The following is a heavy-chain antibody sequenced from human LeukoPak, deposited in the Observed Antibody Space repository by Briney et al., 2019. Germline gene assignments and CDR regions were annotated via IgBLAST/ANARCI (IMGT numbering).Heavy chain of an antibody. CDR2: LSGSGAST. Sequence: PGGSLRLSCAASAFTFGNYAMNWVRQAQGKGLEWVSGLSGSGASTYYADSVKGRFTISRDNSKNTLYLQMNRLRAGDTAVYYCAKGSDRSGSYYLDYWGQGTLVTVSS. V-gene: IGHV3-23*01. CDR1: AFTFGNYA. J-gene: IGHJ4*02. CDR3: AKGSDRSGSYYLDY. D-gene: IGHD3-10*01.